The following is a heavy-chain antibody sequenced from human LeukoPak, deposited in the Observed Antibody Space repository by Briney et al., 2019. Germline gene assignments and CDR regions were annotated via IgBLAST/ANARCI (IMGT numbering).Heavy chain of an antibody. V-gene: IGHV1-69*01. CDR3: ARGSASNWPVDI. CDR2: ILPVFGTP. D-gene: IGHD6-13*01. CDR1: GGSFNSYP. Sequence: SVKISCKASGGSFNSYPISWVRQAPGQGLEWMGGILPVFGTPNYAQGFQGRGTITADESTSTAFMDLTSLRSEDTAVYYCARGSASNWPVDIWGQGTLVTVSS. J-gene: IGHJ4*02.